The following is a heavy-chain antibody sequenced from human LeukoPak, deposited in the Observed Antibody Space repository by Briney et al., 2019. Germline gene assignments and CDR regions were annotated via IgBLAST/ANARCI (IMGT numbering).Heavy chain of an antibody. D-gene: IGHD1-26*01. Sequence: PGGSLRLSCAASGFTFSSYSMNWVRQAPGKGLEWVSYISSSSSAIYYADSMKGRFTISRDNAKNSLYLQMSSLRAEDTALYYCAGEPRGTHVYDYWGQGTLVTVSS. J-gene: IGHJ4*02. CDR1: GFTFSSYS. V-gene: IGHV3-48*04. CDR2: ISSSSSAI. CDR3: AGEPRGTHVYDY.